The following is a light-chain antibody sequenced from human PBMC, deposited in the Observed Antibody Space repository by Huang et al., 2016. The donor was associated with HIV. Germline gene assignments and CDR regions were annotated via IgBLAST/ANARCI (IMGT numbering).Light chain of an antibody. CDR3: QQSYSTLFS. J-gene: IGKJ3*01. V-gene: IGKV4-1*01. CDR1: QSVFDPSNERKY. Sequence: DIVMTQSPDSLAASLGERATINCKSSQSVFDPSNERKYLAWYQQKPGQPPKLLMNWASIRESGVPDRFSGSGSGSDFTLTISSLQAEDVAVYYCQQSYSTLFSFGPGTRVDI. CDR2: WAS.